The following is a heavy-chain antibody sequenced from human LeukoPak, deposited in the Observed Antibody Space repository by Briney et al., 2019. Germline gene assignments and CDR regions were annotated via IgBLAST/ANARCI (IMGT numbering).Heavy chain of an antibody. CDR1: GYTFTGYY. CDR3: ARECSGGDSYSRTFDY. D-gene: IGHD2-15*01. J-gene: IGHJ4*02. V-gene: IGHV1-2*02. CDR2: INPNSGGT. Sequence: ASVKVTCKASGYTFTGYYLHWVRQAPGQGLEWMGWINPNSGGTNYAQKFQGRVTLTRDTSITTAYMELSSLRFDDTAVYYCARECSGGDSYSRTFDYWGQGSLVTVSS.